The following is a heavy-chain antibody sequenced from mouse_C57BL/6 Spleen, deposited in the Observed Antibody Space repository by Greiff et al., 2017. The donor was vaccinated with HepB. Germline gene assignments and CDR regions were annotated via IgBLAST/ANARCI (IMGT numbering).Heavy chain of an antibody. D-gene: IGHD1-1*01. CDR3: ARGGYYGSWGFAY. J-gene: IGHJ3*01. CDR1: GFTFSDYY. CDR2: INYDGSST. Sequence: EVKLMESEGGLVQPGSSMKLSCTASGFTFSDYYMAWVRQVPEKGLEWVANINYDGSSTYYLDSLKSRFIISRDNAKNILYLQMSSLKSEDTATYYCARGGYYGSWGFAYWGQGTLVTVSA. V-gene: IGHV5-16*01.